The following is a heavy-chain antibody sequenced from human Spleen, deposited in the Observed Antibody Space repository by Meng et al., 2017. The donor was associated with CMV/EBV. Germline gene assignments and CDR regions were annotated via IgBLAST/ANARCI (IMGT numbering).Heavy chain of an antibody. J-gene: IGHJ4*02. CDR3: ARQPFKQQLVYYFDY. CDR2: ISGYNGNT. Sequence: ASVKVSCKTSGYSFTDYFMHWVRQAPGQGLEWMGWISGYNGNTNYAQKLQGRVTMTTDTSTSTAYMELRSLRSDDTAVYYCARQPFKQQLVYYFDYWGQGTLVTVSS. D-gene: IGHD6-13*01. CDR1: GYSFTDYF. V-gene: IGHV1-18*04.